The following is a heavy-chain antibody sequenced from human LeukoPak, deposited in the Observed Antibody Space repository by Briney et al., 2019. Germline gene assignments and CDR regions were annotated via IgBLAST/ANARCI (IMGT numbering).Heavy chain of an antibody. Sequence: PSETLSLTCTVSGGSISSYYWSWIRQPPGKGLEWIGYIYYSGSTNYNPSLKSRVTISVDTSKNQFSLKLSSVTAADTAVYYCARVSGDYDFWSGYYSPAWFDPWGQGTLVTVSS. J-gene: IGHJ5*02. V-gene: IGHV4-59*01. D-gene: IGHD3-3*01. CDR3: ARVSGDYDFWSGYYSPAWFDP. CDR1: GGSISSYY. CDR2: IYYSGST.